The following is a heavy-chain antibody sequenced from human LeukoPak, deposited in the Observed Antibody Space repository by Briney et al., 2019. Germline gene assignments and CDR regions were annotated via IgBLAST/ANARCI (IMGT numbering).Heavy chain of an antibody. CDR2: SYSGGSS. V-gene: IGHV3-53*01. Sequence: PGGSLRLSCAASEFSVGSNYMSWVRQAPGKGLEWVSVSYSGGSSYYADSVKGRFTISRDNSKNTLYLQMNSLRAEDTAVYYCARDQREDRRPLATTHAFGIWGQGTMVTVSS. J-gene: IGHJ3*02. CDR1: EFSVGSNY. D-gene: IGHD5-12*01. CDR3: ARDQREDRRPLATTHAFGI.